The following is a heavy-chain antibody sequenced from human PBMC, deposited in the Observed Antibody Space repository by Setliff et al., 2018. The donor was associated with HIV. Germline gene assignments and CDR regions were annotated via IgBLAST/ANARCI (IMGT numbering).Heavy chain of an antibody. J-gene: IGHJ4*02. CDR1: GGSISSYY. V-gene: IGHV4-4*07. Sequence: PSETLSLTCTVSGGSISSYYWSWIRRPAGKGLEWIGRIYASGSTNYNPSLKSRVTMSVDTSKNQFSLKLTSVTAADTAVYYCARGHPIVPTGLVSFYFDHWGQGTLVTVSS. D-gene: IGHD2-2*01. CDR2: IYASGST. CDR3: ARGHPIVPTGLVSFYFDH.